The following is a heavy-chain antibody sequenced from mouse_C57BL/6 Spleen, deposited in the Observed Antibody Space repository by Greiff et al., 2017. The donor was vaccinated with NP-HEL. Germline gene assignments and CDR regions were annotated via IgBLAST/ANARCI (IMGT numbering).Heavy chain of an antibody. V-gene: IGHV5-4*01. D-gene: IGHD3-2*02. J-gene: IGHJ2*01. CDR1: GFTFSSYA. Sequence: EVKLMESGGGLVKPGGSLKLSCAASGFTFSSYAMSWVRQTPEKRLEWVATISDGGSYTYYPDNVKGRFTISRDNAKNNLYLQMSHLKSEDTAMYYCAREGEDSSGYLDYWGQGTTLTVSS. CDR2: ISDGGSYT. CDR3: AREGEDSSGYLDY.